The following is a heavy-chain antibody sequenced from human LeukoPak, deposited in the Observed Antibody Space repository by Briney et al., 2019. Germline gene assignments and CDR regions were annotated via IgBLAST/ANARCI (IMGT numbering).Heavy chain of an antibody. Sequence: SETLSLTCAVYGGSFSDYYWTWIRQPPGKGLEWIGEINHSGSPNNNPSLKSRVSISFDTSKNQFSLKLTSVTAADTAVYYCGPRRTAMSGVIKRPIAYWGQGTLVTVSS. CDR1: GGSFSDYY. CDR3: GPRRTAMSGVIKRPIAY. V-gene: IGHV4-34*01. J-gene: IGHJ4*02. D-gene: IGHD2-21*01. CDR2: INHSGSP.